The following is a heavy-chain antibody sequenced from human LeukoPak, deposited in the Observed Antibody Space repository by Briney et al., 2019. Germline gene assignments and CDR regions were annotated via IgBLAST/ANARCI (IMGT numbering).Heavy chain of an antibody. J-gene: IGHJ6*03. Sequence: QSGGSLRLPCAASGFTFSSYAMRWVRQAPGKGLEWVAVISYDGSNKYYADSVKGRFTISRDNSKNTLYLQMNSLRAEDTAVYYCANRKKSYIASYYYYYMDVWGKGTTVTVSS. CDR2: ISYDGSNK. V-gene: IGHV3-30-3*01. D-gene: IGHD3-10*01. CDR1: GFTFSSYA. CDR3: ANRKKSYIASYYYYYMDV.